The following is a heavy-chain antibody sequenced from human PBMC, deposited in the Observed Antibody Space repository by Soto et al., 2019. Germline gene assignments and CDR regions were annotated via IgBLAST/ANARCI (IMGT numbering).Heavy chain of an antibody. CDR3: AKGFYGDDALYWYFDL. CDR1: GFTFDDYA. Sequence: EVQLVESGGGLVQPGRSLRLSCAASGFTFDDYAMHWVRQAPGKGLEWVSGISWNSGSIGYADSVKGRFTISRDNAKNSLYLQMNSLRAEDTALYYCAKGFYGDDALYWYFDLWGRGTLVTVAS. CDR2: ISWNSGSI. D-gene: IGHD4-17*01. J-gene: IGHJ2*01. V-gene: IGHV3-9*01.